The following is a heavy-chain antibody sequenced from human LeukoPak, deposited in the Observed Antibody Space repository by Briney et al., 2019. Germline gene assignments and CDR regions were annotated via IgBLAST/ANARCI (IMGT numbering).Heavy chain of an antibody. D-gene: IGHD5-24*01. CDR3: AKEVGERWLHLELYYFAY. Sequence: GGSLRLSCAASGFTFSSYAMSWVRQAPGKGLEWVSAISGSGGSTYYADSVKGRFTISRDNSKNTLYLQMNSLRAEDTAVFYCAKEVGERWLHLELYYFAYWGQGTLVTVSS. V-gene: IGHV3-23*01. CDR1: GFTFSSYA. CDR2: ISGSGGST. J-gene: IGHJ4*02.